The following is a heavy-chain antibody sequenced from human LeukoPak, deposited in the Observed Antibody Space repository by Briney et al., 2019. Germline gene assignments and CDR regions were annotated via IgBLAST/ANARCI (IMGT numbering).Heavy chain of an antibody. D-gene: IGHD2-15*01. CDR3: ASGPKRITPFDY. Sequence: AGGSLRLSCAASGFTVSSNYMSWVRQAPGKGLEWVSVIYSGGSTYYADSVKGRFTISRDNSKSTLYLQMNSLRAEDTAVYYCASGPKRITPFDYWGQGTLVTVSS. V-gene: IGHV3-66*01. CDR1: GFTVSSNY. CDR2: IYSGGST. J-gene: IGHJ4*02.